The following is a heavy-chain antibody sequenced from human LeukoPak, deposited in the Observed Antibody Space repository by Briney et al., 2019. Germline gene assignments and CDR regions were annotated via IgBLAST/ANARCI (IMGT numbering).Heavy chain of an antibody. CDR2: ISGSGGST. D-gene: IGHD5-12*01. J-gene: IGHJ4*02. Sequence: PGGSLRLSCAASGFTFSSYAMSWVRQAPGKGLEWVSAISGSGGSTYYADSVKGRFTISRDNSKNTLYLQMNSLRAEDTAVYYCARDGGLRGTPGKLGPKNSPYYFDYWGQGILVTVSS. CDR1: GFTFSSYA. V-gene: IGHV3-23*01. CDR3: ARDGGLRGTPGKLGPKNSPYYFDY.